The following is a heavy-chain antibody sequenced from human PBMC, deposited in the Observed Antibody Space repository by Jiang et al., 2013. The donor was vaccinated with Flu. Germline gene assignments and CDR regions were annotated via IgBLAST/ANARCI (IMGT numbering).Heavy chain of an antibody. Sequence: VQLVESGGGVVQPGRSLRLSCAASGFTFSSHAMHWVRQTPGKGLEWLAVVSFDGRVEYYADSVKGRFTISRDNSKNTVYLQMDSLRTEDTSVYYCARDWGAYRYGPGGYWGQGTLVTVSS. CDR3: ARDWGAYRYGPGGY. V-gene: IGHV3-30*04. D-gene: IGHD5-18*01. J-gene: IGHJ4*02. CDR2: VSFDGRVE. CDR1: GFTFSSHA.